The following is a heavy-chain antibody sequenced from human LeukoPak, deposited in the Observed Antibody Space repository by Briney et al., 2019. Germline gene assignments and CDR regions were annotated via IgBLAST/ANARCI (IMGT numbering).Heavy chain of an antibody. Sequence: PGRSLRLSCAASGFTFSSYAMHWVRQAPGKGLEWVAVISYDGSNKYYADSVKGRFTISRDNSKNTLYLQMNSLRAEDTAVYYCARAQLTMVRGVIRGTNWFDPWGQGTLVTVSS. CDR3: ARAQLTMVRGVIRGTNWFDP. J-gene: IGHJ5*02. V-gene: IGHV3-30-3*01. CDR1: GFTFSSYA. CDR2: ISYDGSNK. D-gene: IGHD3-10*01.